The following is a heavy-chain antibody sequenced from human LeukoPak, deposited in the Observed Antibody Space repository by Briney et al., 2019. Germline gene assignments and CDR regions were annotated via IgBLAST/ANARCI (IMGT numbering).Heavy chain of an antibody. Sequence: NHGESLKISCKGSGFTFTSYWIGWVRQMPGKGLEWMGIIFPGDSDTRYSSSFQGQVTISADKSISTAYLQWSSLKASDTAMYYCARLVRSGWYYDYWGQGTLVTVSS. CDR2: IFPGDSDT. V-gene: IGHV5-51*01. CDR1: GFTFTSYW. J-gene: IGHJ4*02. CDR3: ARLVRSGWYYDY. D-gene: IGHD6-19*01.